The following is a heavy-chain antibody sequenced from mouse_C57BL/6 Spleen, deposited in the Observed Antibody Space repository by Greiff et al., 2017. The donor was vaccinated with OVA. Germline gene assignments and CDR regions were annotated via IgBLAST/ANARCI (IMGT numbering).Heavy chain of an antibody. CDR2: ISYDGSN. CDR1: GYSITSGYY. V-gene: IGHV3-6*01. CDR3: ARVPITTVVQYAMDY. J-gene: IGHJ4*01. Sequence: VQLQQSGPGLVKPSQSLSLTCSVTGYSITSGYYWNWIRQFPGNKLEWMGYISYDGSNNYNPSLKNRISITRDTSKNQFFLKLNSVTTEDTATYYCARVPITTVVQYAMDYWGQGTSVTVSS. D-gene: IGHD1-1*01.